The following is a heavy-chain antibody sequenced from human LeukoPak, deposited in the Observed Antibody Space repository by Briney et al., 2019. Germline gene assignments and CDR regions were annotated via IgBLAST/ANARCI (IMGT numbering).Heavy chain of an antibody. D-gene: IGHD2-15*01. CDR3: ARGSGSCYERQGAFDI. CDR2: INAGNGNT. Sequence: GASVKVSCKASGYTFTSYAMHWVRQAPGQRLEWMGWINAGNGNTKYSQKFQGRVTITRDTSASTGYMELSSLRSEDTAVYYCARGSGSCYERQGAFDIWGQGTMVTV. V-gene: IGHV1-3*01. CDR1: GYTFTSYA. J-gene: IGHJ3*02.